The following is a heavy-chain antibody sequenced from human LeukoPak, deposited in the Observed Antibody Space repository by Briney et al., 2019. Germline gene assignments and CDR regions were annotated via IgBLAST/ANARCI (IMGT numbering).Heavy chain of an antibody. V-gene: IGHV3-23*01. CDR1: GFTFSSYA. CDR2: ITGIGGST. Sequence: GGSLRLSCAASGFTFSSYAMSWVRQAPGKGLEWVSAITGIGGSTHYADSAKGRFTISRDNSKNTLHLQMNSLRAEDTAVYYCAKIGTGYSGYDYAPRRHDAFDIWGQGTMVTVSS. J-gene: IGHJ3*02. D-gene: IGHD5-12*01. CDR3: AKIGTGYSGYDYAPRRHDAFDI.